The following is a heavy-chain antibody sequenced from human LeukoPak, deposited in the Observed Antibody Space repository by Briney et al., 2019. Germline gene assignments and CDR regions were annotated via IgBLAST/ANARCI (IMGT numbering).Heavy chain of an antibody. D-gene: IGHD2-21*02. J-gene: IGHJ4*02. CDR1: GFTFTGYY. CDR3: VREGNELLSKNFDY. V-gene: IGHV1-2*02. CDR2: INLHSGGT. Sequence: ASVKVSCKASGFTFTGYYTHWVRQAPRQGLGWMGYINLHSGGTNSPQKFQGRVSRTTDTSISADYMELRSLISDDTAMYYCVREGNELLSKNFDYWGQGTLVTVSS.